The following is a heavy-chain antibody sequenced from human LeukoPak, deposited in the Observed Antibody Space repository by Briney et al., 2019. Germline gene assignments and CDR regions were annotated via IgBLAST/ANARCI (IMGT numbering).Heavy chain of an antibody. V-gene: IGHV3-9*03. CDR3: AKNAGSGGLDDAFDI. CDR2: ISWNSGSI. CDR1: GFTFDDYA. D-gene: IGHD6-19*01. J-gene: IGHJ3*02. Sequence: PGGSLRLSCAASGFTFDDYAMHWVRQAPGKGLEWVSGISWNSGSIGYADSVKGRFTISRDNAKNSLYLQMNSLRAEDMALYYCAKNAGSGGLDDAFDIWGQGTMVTVSS.